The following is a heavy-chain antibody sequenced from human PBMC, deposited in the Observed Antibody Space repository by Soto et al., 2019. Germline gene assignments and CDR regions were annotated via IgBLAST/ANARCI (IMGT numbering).Heavy chain of an antibody. CDR1: GYTFTNYG. Sequence: ASVKVSCKASGYTFTNYGITWVRQAPGQGLEWMGWISAYNGDTHYTQRLQGRVTMTTDTSTSTAYMELRGLRSDDTAVYYCVRVGTAYCGGDCYLDYWGQGTLVTVSS. CDR3: VRVGTAYCGGDCYLDY. CDR2: ISAYNGDT. V-gene: IGHV1-18*01. D-gene: IGHD2-21*01. J-gene: IGHJ4*02.